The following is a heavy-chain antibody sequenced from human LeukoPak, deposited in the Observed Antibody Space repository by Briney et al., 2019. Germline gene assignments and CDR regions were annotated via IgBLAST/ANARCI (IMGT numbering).Heavy chain of an antibody. J-gene: IGHJ3*02. CDR3: ARVGCTGGSCSIFADDAFDI. Sequence: GGSLRLSCAASGFTFSSYSMNWVRQAPGKGLEWVSSISSSSSYIYYADSVKGRFTTSRDNAKNSLYLQMNSLRAEDTAVYYCARVGCTGGSCSIFADDAFDIWGQGTMVTVSS. D-gene: IGHD2-15*01. V-gene: IGHV3-21*01. CDR1: GFTFSSYS. CDR2: ISSSSSYI.